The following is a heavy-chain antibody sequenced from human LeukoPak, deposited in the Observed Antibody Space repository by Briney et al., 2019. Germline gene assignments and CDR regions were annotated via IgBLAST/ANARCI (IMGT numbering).Heavy chain of an antibody. CDR2: INPNSGGT. Sequence: ASVKVSCKASGYTFTGYYMHWVRQAPGQGLEWMGWINPNSGGTNYAQKFQGRVTMTRDTSISTAYMALSRLRSDDTAVYYCATSVAGTVGYFEYWGQGTLVTVSS. CDR3: ATSVAGTVGYFEY. CDR1: GYTFTGYY. V-gene: IGHV1-2*02. D-gene: IGHD6-19*01. J-gene: IGHJ4*02.